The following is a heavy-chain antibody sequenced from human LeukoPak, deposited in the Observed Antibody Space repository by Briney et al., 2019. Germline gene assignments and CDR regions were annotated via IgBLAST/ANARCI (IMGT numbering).Heavy chain of an antibody. D-gene: IGHD4-23*01. Sequence: PSETLSLTCTVSGGSISSSSYYWGWIRQPPGKGLEWIGSIYYSGSTYYNPSLKSRVTISVDTSKNQFSLKLSSVTAADTAVYYCARVRAGGYFDYWGQGTLVTVSS. V-gene: IGHV4-39*07. CDR2: IYYSGST. CDR1: GGSISSSSYY. J-gene: IGHJ4*02. CDR3: ARVRAGGYFDY.